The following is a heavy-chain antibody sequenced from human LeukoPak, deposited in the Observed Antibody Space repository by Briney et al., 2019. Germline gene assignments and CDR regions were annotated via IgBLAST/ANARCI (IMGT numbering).Heavy chain of an antibody. CDR2: IYTSGST. D-gene: IGHD3-9*01. J-gene: IGHJ4*02. V-gene: IGHV4-4*07. CDR1: GGSISSYY. CDR3: ARGQGYDILTGYHYDY. Sequence: SETLSLTCTVSGGSISSYYWSWIRQPAGKGLEWIGRIYTSGSTNYNPSLKSRVTISVDTSKNQFSLKLSSVTAADTAVYYCARGQGYDILTGYHYDYWGQGTLVTVSP.